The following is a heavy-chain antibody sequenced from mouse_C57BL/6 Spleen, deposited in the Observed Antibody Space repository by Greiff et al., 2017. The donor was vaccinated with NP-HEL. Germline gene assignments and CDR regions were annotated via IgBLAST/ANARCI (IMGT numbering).Heavy chain of an antibody. V-gene: IGHV5-9-1*02. D-gene: IGHD1-1*01. CDR1: GFTFSSYA. CDR2: ISSGGDYI. J-gene: IGHJ4*01. Sequence: EVKLMESGEGLVKPGGSLKLSCAASGFTFSSYAMSWVRQTPEKRLEWVAYISSGGDYIYYADTVKGRFTISRDNARNTLYLQMSSLKSEDTAMYYCTRAGYYGSSYRAMDYWGQGTSVTVSS. CDR3: TRAGYYGSSYRAMDY.